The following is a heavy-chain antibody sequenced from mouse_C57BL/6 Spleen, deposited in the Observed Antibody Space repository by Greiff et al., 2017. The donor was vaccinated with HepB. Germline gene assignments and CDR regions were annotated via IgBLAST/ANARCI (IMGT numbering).Heavy chain of an antibody. CDR2: INPNNGGT. V-gene: IGHV1-18*01. Sequence: EVQLQQSGPELVKPGASVKIPCKASGYTFTDYHMDWVKQSHGKSLEWIGDINPNNGGTIYNQKFKGKATLTVDKSSSTAYMELRSLTSEDTAVYYCARKLLWSYYYAMDYWGQGTSVTVSS. J-gene: IGHJ4*01. CDR1: GYTFTDYH. CDR3: ARKLLWSYYYAMDY. D-gene: IGHD1-1*02.